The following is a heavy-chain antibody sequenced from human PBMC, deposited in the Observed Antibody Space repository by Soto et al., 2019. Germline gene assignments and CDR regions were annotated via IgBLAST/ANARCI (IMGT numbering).Heavy chain of an antibody. CDR1: VDSISTDY. D-gene: IGHD7-27*01. J-gene: IGHJ4*02. CDR2: IYYGGST. CDR3: AKNWNWGSLVH. V-gene: IGHV4-59*08. Sequence: PSETLSLTCTVSVDSISTDYWSWIRQSPGKGLEWIGFIYYGGSTNYNPSLKSRVTISVDTPKNQFSLKLSSVTAADTAVYYCAKNWNWGSLVHWGQGTLVTVSS.